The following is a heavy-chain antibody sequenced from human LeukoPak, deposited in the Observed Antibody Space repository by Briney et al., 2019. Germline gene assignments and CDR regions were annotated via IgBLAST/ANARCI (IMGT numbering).Heavy chain of an antibody. CDR1: GGSISSYY. CDR2: IYYSGST. Sequence: PSETLSLTXTVSGGSISSYYWSWIRQPPGKGLEWIGYIYYSGSTNYNPSLKSRVTISVDTSKNQFSLKLSSVTAADTAVYYCARDFFLDSGYDQWGQGTLVTVSS. V-gene: IGHV4-59*01. J-gene: IGHJ4*02. CDR3: ARDFFLDSGYDQ. D-gene: IGHD5-12*01.